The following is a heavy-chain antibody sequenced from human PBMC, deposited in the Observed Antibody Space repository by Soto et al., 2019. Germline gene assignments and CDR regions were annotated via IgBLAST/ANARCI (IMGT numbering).Heavy chain of an antibody. CDR3: AIWGRVFDY. Sequence: PSETLSLTCPVSGGSISSGDYYWSWIRQPPGKGLEWIGYIYYSGSTYYNPSLKSRVTISVDTSKNQFSLKLSSVTAADTAVYCCAIWGRVFDYWGQGTLVTVSS. D-gene: IGHD3-16*01. CDR2: IYYSGST. V-gene: IGHV4-30-4*01. J-gene: IGHJ4*02. CDR1: GGSISSGDYY.